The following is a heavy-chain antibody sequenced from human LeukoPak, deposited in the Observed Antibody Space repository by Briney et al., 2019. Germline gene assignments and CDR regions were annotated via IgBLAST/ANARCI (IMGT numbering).Heavy chain of an antibody. Sequence: GGSLRLSCEVSGFTFSNYWMSWVRQAPGKGLEWVANIKQDGSEKYYLDSVKGRFTISRDNAKDSLYLQMNSLRAEDTAVYYCARCHGSGSYYNVFAYWGQGTLVTVSS. CDR3: ARCHGSGSYYNVFAY. J-gene: IGHJ4*02. CDR1: GFTFSNYW. V-gene: IGHV3-7*05. D-gene: IGHD3-10*01. CDR2: IKQDGSEK.